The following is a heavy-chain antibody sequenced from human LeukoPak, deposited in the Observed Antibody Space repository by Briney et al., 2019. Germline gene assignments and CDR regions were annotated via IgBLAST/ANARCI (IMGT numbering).Heavy chain of an antibody. V-gene: IGHV3-23*01. CDR1: GFTFSSYA. J-gene: IGHJ5*02. CDR2: ISGSGGST. CDR3: AKVGLYYYDIGWFDP. D-gene: IGHD3-22*01. Sequence: GGSLRLSCAAPGFTFSSYAMSWVRQAPGKGLEWVSAISGSGGSTYYADSVKGRFTISRDNSKNTLYLQMNSLRAEDTAVYYCAKVGLYYYDIGWFDPWGQGTLVTVSS.